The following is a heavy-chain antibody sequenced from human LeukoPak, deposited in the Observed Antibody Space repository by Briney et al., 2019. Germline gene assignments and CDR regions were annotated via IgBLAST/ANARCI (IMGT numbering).Heavy chain of an antibody. V-gene: IGHV4-59*01. CDR2: IYYNGTT. CDR1: GGSISSCY. CDR3: ARPAAAAGTSAFAI. D-gene: IGHD6-13*01. J-gene: IGHJ3*02. Sequence: SETLSLTCTISGGSISSCYWSWIRQPPGKGLEWIGYIYYNGTTNYNPSLKSRVTISVDTSKNQFSLKLRYVTAADTAVYYCARPAAAAGTSAFAIWGQGTMVTVSS.